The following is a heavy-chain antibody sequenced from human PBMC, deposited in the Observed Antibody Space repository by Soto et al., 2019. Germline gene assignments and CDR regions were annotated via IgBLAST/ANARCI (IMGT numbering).Heavy chain of an antibody. Sequence: SETLSLTCSVSCGTISGYYWTWIRQPAGKGLEWIGRIYSSGNTKYNPSLQSRVTMSLDTSNNQFSLRLTSVTAADTAVYYCARGQRFSDWFDPWDQGTLVTVSS. D-gene: IGHD3-3*01. J-gene: IGHJ5*02. CDR2: IYSSGNT. CDR1: CGTISGYY. V-gene: IGHV4-4*07. CDR3: ARGQRFSDWFDP.